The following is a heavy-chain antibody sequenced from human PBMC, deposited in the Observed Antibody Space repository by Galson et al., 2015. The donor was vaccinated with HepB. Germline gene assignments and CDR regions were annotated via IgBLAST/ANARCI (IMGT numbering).Heavy chain of an antibody. D-gene: IGHD6-6*01. V-gene: IGHV3-23*01. Sequence: SLRLSCAASGFTFSSYAMSWVRQAPGKGLEWVSAISGSGGSTYYADSVKGRFTISRDNSKNTLYLQMNSLRAEDTAVYYCATDVEYSSSSSKDYYYYMDVWGKGTTVTVSS. CDR1: GFTFSSYA. CDR3: ATDVEYSSSSSKDYYYYMDV. CDR2: ISGSGGST. J-gene: IGHJ6*03.